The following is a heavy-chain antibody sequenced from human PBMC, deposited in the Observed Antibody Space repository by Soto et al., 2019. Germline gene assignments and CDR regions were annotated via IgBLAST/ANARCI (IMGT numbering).Heavy chain of an antibody. CDR3: ARARLSNGDPNIYFFYGLDV. CDR2: IIPLFHRT. V-gene: IGHV1-69*01. CDR1: GDLFRNSA. J-gene: IGHJ6*01. D-gene: IGHD6-6*01. Sequence: QVQLVQSGAEVRRPGSSVKVSCKASGDLFRNSAFTWVRQAPGQGLEWMGVIIPLFHRTKDAQKFQGRVTFTADESTTTVYLELSNLRSEDTAVYFCARARLSNGDPNIYFFYGLDVWGQGTTVTVSS.